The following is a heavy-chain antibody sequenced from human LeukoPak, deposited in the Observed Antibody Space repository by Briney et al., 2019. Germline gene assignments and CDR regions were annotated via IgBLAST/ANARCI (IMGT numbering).Heavy chain of an antibody. Sequence: SETLSLTCAVYGGSFSSYYWSWIRQPPGKGLEWIGEINHSGSINYNPSLKSRVTISLDTSKNHFSLKVSSVTAADTAIYYCARFSSGWFYFDYWGQGTLVTVSS. CDR3: ARFSSGWFYFDY. CDR2: INHSGSI. D-gene: IGHD6-19*01. J-gene: IGHJ4*02. V-gene: IGHV4-34*01. CDR1: GGSFSSYY.